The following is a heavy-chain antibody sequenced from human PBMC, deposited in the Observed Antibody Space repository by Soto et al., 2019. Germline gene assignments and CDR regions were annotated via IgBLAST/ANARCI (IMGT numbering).Heavy chain of an antibody. J-gene: IGHJ4*02. CDR2: SIPLCGTA. D-gene: IGHD3-3*01. Sequence: QVQLVQSGDEVKQHGSSVKVSCKASGGTFSSYAISWVRQAPGQGLEEMGGSIPLCGTANYAQKFQGRDTITPDKSTSTAYMELSSLRAEDTAVYYCARCPFGYDFWSGLHGYYFDYCGQGTLVTVSS. CDR3: ARCPFGYDFWSGLHGYYFDY. V-gene: IGHV1-69*06. CDR1: GGTFSSYA.